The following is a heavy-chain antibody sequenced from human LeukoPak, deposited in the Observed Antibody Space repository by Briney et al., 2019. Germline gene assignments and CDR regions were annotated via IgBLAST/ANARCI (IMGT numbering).Heavy chain of an antibody. V-gene: IGHV3-21*01. CDR3: AIFPGGGSRCELRPHWFDP. D-gene: IGHD1-26*01. CDR2: ISSSSSYI. CDR1: GFTFSSYS. Sequence: PGGSLRLSCAASGFTFSSYSMNWVRQAPGKGLEWVSSISSSSSYIYYADSVKGRFTISRDNAKNSLYLQMNSLRAEDTAVYYCAIFPGGGSRCELRPHWFDPWGQGTLVTVSS. J-gene: IGHJ5*02.